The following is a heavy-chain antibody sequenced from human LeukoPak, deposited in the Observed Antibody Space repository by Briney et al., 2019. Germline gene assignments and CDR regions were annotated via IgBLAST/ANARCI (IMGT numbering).Heavy chain of an antibody. CDR2: IFHIGST. CDR1: GYSIISGFF. D-gene: IGHD3-3*02. Sequence: SETLSLTCTVSGYSIISGFFWGWIRQPPGKGLEWIGSIFHIGSTYYNPSLKGRVTISVDTSKNQFSLILSSVTAADTAVYYCARAFYPGYYSYMAVWGKGTTVTVSS. CDR3: ARAFYPGYYSYMAV. J-gene: IGHJ6*03. V-gene: IGHV4-38-2*02.